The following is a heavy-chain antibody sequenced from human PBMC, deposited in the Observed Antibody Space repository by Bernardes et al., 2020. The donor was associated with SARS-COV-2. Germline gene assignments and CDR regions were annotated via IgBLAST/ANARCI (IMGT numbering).Heavy chain of an antibody. Sequence: SETLSLTCTVSNGSMSSGTYYWSWVRQPAGKGLEWIGRIYTTGAINYNPSLKSRVTTSIDTSKNQFSLIVTSVTAADTAVYYCARESRYYDSRGTYLYYGIDVWGQGTTVTVSS. CDR2: IYTTGAI. CDR3: ARESRYYDSRGTYLYYGIDV. J-gene: IGHJ6*02. V-gene: IGHV4-61*02. CDR1: NGSMSSGTYY. D-gene: IGHD3-22*01.